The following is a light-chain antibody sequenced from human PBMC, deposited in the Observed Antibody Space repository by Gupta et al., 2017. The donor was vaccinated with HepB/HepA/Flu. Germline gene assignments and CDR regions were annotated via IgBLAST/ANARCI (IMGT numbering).Light chain of an antibody. Sequence: ENVLTQSPATLSLSSGERATLSCRATQSVGTYLAWYQHKPGQAPRLLIYDASNRAPGIPARFSGSGSGTDFTLTISSLEPEDFAVYYCQQRSNWPLFTFGHGTKVDI. CDR2: DAS. CDR3: QQRSNWPLFT. CDR1: QSVGTY. J-gene: IGKJ3*01. V-gene: IGKV3-11*01.